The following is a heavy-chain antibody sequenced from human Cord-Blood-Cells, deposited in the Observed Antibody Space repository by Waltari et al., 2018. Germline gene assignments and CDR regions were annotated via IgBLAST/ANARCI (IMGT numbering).Heavy chain of an antibody. D-gene: IGHD3-3*01. CDR2: IRAYNGKT. CDR3: ATRGDFWSGSTELAEYFQH. J-gene: IGHJ1*01. CDR1: GYTFTRYG. Sequence: QVQLVQSGAAVKKPGASVKVSCKASGYTFTRYGIRWVRPAPGQGLEGRGWIRAYNGKTNKEQKLQGRVTMTTDTSTSTAYMERRSRRSDDTTVYYCATRGDFWSGSTELAEYFQHWGQGTLVTVSS. V-gene: IGHV1-18*01.